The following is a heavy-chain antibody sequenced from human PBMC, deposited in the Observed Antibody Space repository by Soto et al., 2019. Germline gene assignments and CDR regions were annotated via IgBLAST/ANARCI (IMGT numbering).Heavy chain of an antibody. CDR2: IYSGGST. CDR1: GFTVSSNY. V-gene: IGHV3-66*01. J-gene: IGHJ3*02. D-gene: IGHD6-13*01. Sequence: GGSLRLSCVASGFTVSSNYMSWVRQAPGKGLEWVSVIYSGGSTYYADSVKGRFTISRDNSKNTLYLQMNSLRAEDTAVYYCARDVYSSSWFQGAFDIWGQGTMVTVSS. CDR3: ARDVYSSSWFQGAFDI.